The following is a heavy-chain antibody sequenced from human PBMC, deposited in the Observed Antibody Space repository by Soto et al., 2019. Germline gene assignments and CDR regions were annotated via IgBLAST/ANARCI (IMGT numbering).Heavy chain of an antibody. V-gene: IGHV1-69*01. CDR1: GGTFSSYA. J-gene: IGHJ6*02. CDR2: IIPISGTA. D-gene: IGHD2-2*01. Sequence: QVQLVQSGAEVKKPGSSVKVSCKASGGTFSSYAISWVRQAPGQGLEWMGGIIPISGTANYAQKFKGRVTITADESTSTAYMEMSSLRSEDTAVSYCARSQGSSTSLAIYYYYYYGRDGWGQGNTVTVSS. CDR3: ARSQGSSTSLAIYYYYYYGRDG.